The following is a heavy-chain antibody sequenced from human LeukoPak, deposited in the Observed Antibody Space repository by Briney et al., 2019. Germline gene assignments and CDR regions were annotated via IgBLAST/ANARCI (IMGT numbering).Heavy chain of an antibody. V-gene: IGHV1-18*01. D-gene: IGHD3-16*02. CDR3: ARDGAAASLKRLSRPNDWFDP. Sequence: ASVKVSCKASGYTFTSYGISWVRQAPGQGLEWMGWISAYNGNTNYAQKLQGRVTITTDTSTSTAYMELRSLRSDDTAVYYCARDGAAASLKRLSRPNDWFDPWGQGTLVTVSS. J-gene: IGHJ5*02. CDR2: ISAYNGNT. CDR1: GYTFTSYG.